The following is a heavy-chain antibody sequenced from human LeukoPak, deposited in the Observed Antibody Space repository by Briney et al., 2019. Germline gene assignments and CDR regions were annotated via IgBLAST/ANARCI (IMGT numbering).Heavy chain of an antibody. D-gene: IGHD3-10*01. Sequence: GGSLRLSCAASGFTFSSYGMSWVRQAPGKGLEWVSTISGSGDNTYYADSVRGRFTISRDNSKNTLYLQMNSLRAEDTAVYYCAKVTYGSGTYGVFDYWGQGTLVTVSS. J-gene: IGHJ4*02. CDR3: AKVTYGSGTYGVFDY. CDR1: GFTFSSYG. V-gene: IGHV3-23*01. CDR2: ISGSGDNT.